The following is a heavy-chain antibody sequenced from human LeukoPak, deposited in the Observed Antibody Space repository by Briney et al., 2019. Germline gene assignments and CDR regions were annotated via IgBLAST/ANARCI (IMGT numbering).Heavy chain of an antibody. Sequence: ASVKVSCKASGYTFTGYYMHWVRQAPGQGLEWMGWINPNSGGTNYAQKSQGRVTMTRDTSISTAYMELSRLRSDDTAVYYCARAYYYGSGSYYSDYWGQGTLVTVSS. CDR3: ARAYYYGSGSYYSDY. J-gene: IGHJ4*02. D-gene: IGHD3-10*01. CDR2: INPNSGGT. V-gene: IGHV1-2*02. CDR1: GYTFTGYY.